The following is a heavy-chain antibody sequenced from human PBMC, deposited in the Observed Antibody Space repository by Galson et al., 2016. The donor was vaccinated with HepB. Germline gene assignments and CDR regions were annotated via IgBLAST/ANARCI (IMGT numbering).Heavy chain of an antibody. D-gene: IGHD3-3*01. Sequence: VKVSCKASGYTFTTYGISWVRQAPGQGLEWMGWISAYNGDTDYAQKFQGRVTMTRDTSISTAYMELSSLRSDDTAIYYCARDGTIFGVVISFDYWGQGTLVTVSS. CDR2: ISAYNGDT. J-gene: IGHJ4*02. CDR1: GYTFTTYG. CDR3: ARDGTIFGVVISFDY. V-gene: IGHV1-18*01.